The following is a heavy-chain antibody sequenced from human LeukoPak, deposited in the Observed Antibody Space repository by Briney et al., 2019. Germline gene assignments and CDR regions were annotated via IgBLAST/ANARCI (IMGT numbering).Heavy chain of an antibody. CDR2: ISGSGGSI. V-gene: IGHV3-23*01. J-gene: IGHJ3*02. CDR3: AKDLTGGGAFDI. Sequence: GGSLRLSCAASGFTFSSYAMSWVRQAPGKGLEWVSSISGSGGSIYYADSVKGRFTISRDNSKSTLYLQMNSLRAEDTAVYYCAKDLTGGGAFDIWGQGTMVTVSS. D-gene: IGHD3-16*01. CDR1: GFTFSSYA.